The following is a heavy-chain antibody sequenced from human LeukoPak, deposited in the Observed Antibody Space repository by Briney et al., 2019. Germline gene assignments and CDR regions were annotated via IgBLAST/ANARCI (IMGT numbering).Heavy chain of an antibody. CDR3: ALDGRYYDCSEHVYYFVS. J-gene: IGHJ4*02. V-gene: IGHV3-23*01. CDR2: IIYSGGAT. CDR1: GFTFSRSA. Sequence: PGGSLRLSCAASGFTFSRSAMTWVRQGPGTGLELVASIIYSGGATYYADSVKGRFTISRDNSKNTLYLQMNSLRAEATALYYCALDGRYYDCSEHVYYFVSWGEGTRVSVSS. D-gene: IGHD3-22*01.